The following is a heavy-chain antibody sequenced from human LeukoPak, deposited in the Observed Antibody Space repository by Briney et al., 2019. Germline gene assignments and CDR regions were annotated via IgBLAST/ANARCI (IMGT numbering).Heavy chain of an antibody. V-gene: IGHV1-69*13. CDR3: ASGLESYWYFDL. D-gene: IGHD6-19*01. Sequence: SVKVSCKASGGTFISYAISWVRQAPGQGLEWMGGIIPIFGTANYAQKFQGRVTITADESTSTAYMELSSLRSEDTAVYYCASGLESYWYFDLWGRGTLVTVSS. CDR1: GGTFISYA. CDR2: IIPIFGTA. J-gene: IGHJ2*01.